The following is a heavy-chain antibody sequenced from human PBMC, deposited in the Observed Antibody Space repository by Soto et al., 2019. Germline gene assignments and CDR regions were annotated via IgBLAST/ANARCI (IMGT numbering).Heavy chain of an antibody. CDR3: AGLYYYDSSGYFSTYYYYGMDV. D-gene: IGHD3-22*01. CDR2: ISSSGSTI. CDR1: GFTFSSDE. J-gene: IGHJ6*02. Sequence: LRLSCAASGFTFSSDEMNWVRQAPVKGLEWVSYISSSGSTIYYADSVKGRFTISRDNAKNSLYLQMNSLRAEDTAVYYCAGLYYYDSSGYFSTYYYYGMDVWGQGTTVTVSS. V-gene: IGHV3-48*03.